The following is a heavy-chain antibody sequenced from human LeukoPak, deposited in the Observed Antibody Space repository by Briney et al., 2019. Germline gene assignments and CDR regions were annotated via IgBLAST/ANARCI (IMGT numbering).Heavy chain of an antibody. Sequence: ASVKVSCKASGYTFTGYYMHWVRQAPGQGLEWMGRINPNSGGTNYAQKFQGRVTMTRDTSISTAYMELSRLGSDDTAVYYCARDRSGGVVDFDYWGQGTLVTVSS. CDR1: GYTFTGYY. J-gene: IGHJ4*02. V-gene: IGHV1-2*06. D-gene: IGHD2-15*01. CDR3: ARDRSGGVVDFDY. CDR2: INPNSGGT.